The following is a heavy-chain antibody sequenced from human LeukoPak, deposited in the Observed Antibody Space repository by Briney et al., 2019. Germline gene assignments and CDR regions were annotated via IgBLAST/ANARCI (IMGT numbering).Heavy chain of an antibody. CDR1: GGSISSSSYY. CDR2: IYYSGRP. CDR3: TIKAPERGCSTSCQNYYYYYYMDV. D-gene: IGHD2-2*01. V-gene: IGHV4-39*01. J-gene: IGHJ6*03. Sequence: PSETLSLTCTVSGGSISSSSYYWGWIRQPPGKGLEWIGSIYYSGRPYYNPSLKSRVTISVDTSKNQFSLKLSAVTTADTAVYYSTIKAPERGCSTSCQNYYYYYYMDVWGKGTAVTVSS.